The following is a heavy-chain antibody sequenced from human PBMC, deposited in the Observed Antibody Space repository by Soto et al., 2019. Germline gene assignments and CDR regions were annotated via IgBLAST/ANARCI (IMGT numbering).Heavy chain of an antibody. D-gene: IGHD2-2*01. CDR2: IHYSGSA. J-gene: IGHJ3*02. CDR3: AREVNVPADADAFDI. V-gene: IGHV4-31*03. Sequence: SETLSLTCTVSGGSISNDNYFWSWIRQHPGKGLERIGYIHYSGSAYYNPSLRGRVIILVDTTKNQFSMKLTSVTAADTAMYYCAREVNVPADADAFDIWGQGTMVTVSS. CDR1: GGSISNDNYF.